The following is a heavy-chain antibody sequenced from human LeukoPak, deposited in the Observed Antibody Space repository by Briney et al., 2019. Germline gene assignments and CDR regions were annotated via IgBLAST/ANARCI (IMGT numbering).Heavy chain of an antibody. V-gene: IGHV3-23*01. D-gene: IGHD4-11*01. CDR2: ISGSGGST. CDR1: GFTFSNTW. Sequence: GGSLRLSCAASGFTFSNTWMSWVRQAPGKGLEWVSAISGSGGSTYYADSVKGRFTISRDNSKNTLYLQMNSLRAEDTAVYYCAKDASSNYVRNYFDYWGQGTLVTVSS. J-gene: IGHJ4*02. CDR3: AKDASSNYVRNYFDY.